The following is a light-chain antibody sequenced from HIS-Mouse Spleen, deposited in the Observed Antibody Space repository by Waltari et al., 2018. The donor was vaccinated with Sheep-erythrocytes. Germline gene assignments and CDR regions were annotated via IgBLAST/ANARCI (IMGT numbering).Light chain of an antibody. J-gene: IGLJ1*01. CDR2: KDS. CDR1: ALPKQY. CDR3: CSYAGSYNHV. V-gene: IGLV3-25*02. Sequence: SYDLTQPPSVSVSPGQTARITCSGDALPKQYAYWYQQKPGQAPVLVIYKDSERPSGIPERFSGSKSGNTASLTISGLQAEDEADYYCCSYAGSYNHVFATGTKVTVL.